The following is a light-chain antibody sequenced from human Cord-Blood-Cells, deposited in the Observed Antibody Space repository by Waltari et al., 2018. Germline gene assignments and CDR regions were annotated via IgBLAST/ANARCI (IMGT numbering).Light chain of an antibody. CDR3: QSYDSSIVV. J-gene: IGLJ2*01. V-gene: IGLV6-57*01. Sequence: NFMLTQPHSVSESPGKTVTISCTRSSGSIASNYVQWYQQGPGRSPTTVIYEDNQRPSGVPARFSGSIASSSNSASLTISELKTEDEADYYCQSYDSSIVVFGGGTKLTVL. CDR1: SGSIASNY. CDR2: EDN.